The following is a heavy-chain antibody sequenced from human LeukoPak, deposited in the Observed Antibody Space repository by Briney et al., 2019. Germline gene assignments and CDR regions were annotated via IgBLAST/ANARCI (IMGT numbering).Heavy chain of an antibody. CDR1: GFTFSSYA. Sequence: GGSLRLSCAASGFTFSSYAMSWVRQAPGKGLEWVSAIGGSGGSTYYADSVKGRFTISRDNSKNTLYLQMNSLGAEDTAVYYCAKGATIFGVVIPFDYWGQGTLVTVSS. CDR3: AKGATIFGVVIPFDY. D-gene: IGHD3-3*01. J-gene: IGHJ4*02. V-gene: IGHV3-23*01. CDR2: IGGSGGST.